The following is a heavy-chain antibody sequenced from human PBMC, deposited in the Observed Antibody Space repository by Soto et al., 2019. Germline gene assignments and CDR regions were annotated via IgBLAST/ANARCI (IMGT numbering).Heavy chain of an antibody. V-gene: IGHV3-48*01. J-gene: IGHJ4*02. CDR1: GFTLSSHW. Sequence: PGGSLRLSCAGSGFTLSSHWMHWVRQGPGKGLEWVSYISSSSSTIYYADSVKGRFTISRDNAKNSLYLQMNSLRAEDTAVYYCASKSGSYGSWQKAYYFDYWGQGTLVTVSS. CDR3: ASKSGSYGSWQKAYYFDY. CDR2: ISSSSSTI. D-gene: IGHD6-13*01.